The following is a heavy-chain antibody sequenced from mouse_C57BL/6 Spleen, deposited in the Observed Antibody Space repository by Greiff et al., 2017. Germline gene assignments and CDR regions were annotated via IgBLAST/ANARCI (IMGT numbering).Heavy chain of an antibody. CDR2: FHPYNDDT. CDR1: GYTFTTYP. D-gene: IGHD3-2*02. V-gene: IGHV1-47*01. CDR3: ARSSSGYDYFDY. Sequence: VKLVESGAELVKPGASVKMSCKASGYTFTTYPIEWMKQNHGKSLEWIGNFHPYNDDTKYNEKFKGKATLTVEKSSSTVYLELSRLTSDDSAVYYCARSSSGYDYFDYWGQGTTLTVSS. J-gene: IGHJ2*01.